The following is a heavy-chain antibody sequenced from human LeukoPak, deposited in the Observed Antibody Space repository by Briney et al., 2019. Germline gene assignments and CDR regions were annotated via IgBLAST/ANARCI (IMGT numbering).Heavy chain of an antibody. J-gene: IGHJ4*02. V-gene: IGHV1-69*01. CDR3: ARSRGRQYSSGCYGGYFDY. CDR1: GGTFSSYA. D-gene: IGHD6-19*01. CDR2: IIPIFGTA. Sequence: SVKVSCKASGGTFSSYAIGWVRQAPGQGLEWMGGIIPIFGTANYAQKFQGRVTITADESTSTAYMELSSLRSEDTAVYYCARSRGRQYSSGCYGGYFDYWGQGTLVTVSS.